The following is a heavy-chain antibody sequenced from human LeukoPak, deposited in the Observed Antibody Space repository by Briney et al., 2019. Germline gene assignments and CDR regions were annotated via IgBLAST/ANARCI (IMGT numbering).Heavy chain of an antibody. J-gene: IGHJ4*02. Sequence: GGSLRLSCAASGFTVSSNYMSRVRQAPGKGLEWVSVIYSGGSTYYADSVKGRFTISRDNSKNMLYLQMNSLRPEDTAVYYCAKSVASDAYWGQGTLVTVSS. CDR1: GFTVSSNY. V-gene: IGHV3-53*05. CDR2: IYSGGST. D-gene: IGHD5-12*01. CDR3: AKSVASDAY.